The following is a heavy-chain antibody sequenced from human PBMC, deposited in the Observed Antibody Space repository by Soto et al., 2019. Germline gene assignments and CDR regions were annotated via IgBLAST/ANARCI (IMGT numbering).Heavy chain of an antibody. CDR3: ARGRLWWFFDY. J-gene: IGHJ4*02. CDR1: GGSISSYY. CDR2: IYYSGST. Sequence: SETLSLTCTVSGGSISSYYWSWIRQPPGKGLEWIGYIYYSGSTNYNPSLKSRVTISVDTSKNQFSLKLSSVTAADTAVYYCARGRLWWFFDYWGQGTLVTVSS. V-gene: IGHV4-59*01. D-gene: IGHD2-21*01.